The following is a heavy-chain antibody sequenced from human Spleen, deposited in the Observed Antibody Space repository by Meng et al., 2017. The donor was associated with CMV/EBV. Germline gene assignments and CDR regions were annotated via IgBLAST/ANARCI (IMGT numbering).Heavy chain of an antibody. CDR1: GGSISSGDYY. CDR2: ISYSGST. CDR3: ARKSVTLVRGVSGYYYRMDV. D-gene: IGHD3-10*01. Sequence: SETLSLTCTVSGGSISSGDYYWSWIRQPPGKGLEWFGYISYSGSTYYIPSLKSRLTISLDTSKSQFSLKLDSVTAADTAVYYCARKSVTLVRGVSGYYYRMDVWGQGTTVTVSS. J-gene: IGHJ6*02. V-gene: IGHV4-30-4*08.